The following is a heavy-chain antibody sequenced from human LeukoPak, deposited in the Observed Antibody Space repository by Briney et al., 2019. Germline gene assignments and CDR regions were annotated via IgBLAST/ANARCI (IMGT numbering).Heavy chain of an antibody. CDR2: IYSSGST. CDR1: GASISDYC. CDR3: ASTLITFGGLMTFYFDS. J-gene: IGHJ4*02. D-gene: IGHD3-16*01. Sequence: SETLSLTCTISGASISDYCWSWIRQSPGKGLEWIGYIYSSGSTNYNPSLNSRVTISIDTSKNQFSLKLTSVTAAGTAVYYCASTLITFGGLMTFYFDSWGQGTLVTVSS. V-gene: IGHV4-59*03.